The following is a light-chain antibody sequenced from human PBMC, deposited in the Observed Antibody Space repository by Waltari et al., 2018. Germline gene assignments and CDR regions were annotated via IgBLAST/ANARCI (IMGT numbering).Light chain of an antibody. V-gene: IGKV3-20*01. J-gene: IGKJ1*01. CDR2: GTS. CDR1: QSVSSTY. CDR3: QQYDNSLPWT. Sequence: EIVLTQSPGTLSLSPGDRATLSCRASQSVSSTYFAWYQRKPGQAPRLLIYGTSSRATGIPDRFSGSGSGTDFTLIISRLEPEDFAVYYCQQYDNSLPWTFGQGTKVEIK.